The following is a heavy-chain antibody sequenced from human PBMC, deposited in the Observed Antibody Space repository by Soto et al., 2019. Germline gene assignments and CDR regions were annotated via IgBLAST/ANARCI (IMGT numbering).Heavy chain of an antibody. Sequence: EEQLVESGGGLVQPGESLRLSCAASGFTFSSYWMHWIRQAPGKGLVWVSRVRSDGSSTVYANSVKGRLTISRDNAKNTLYLQMNSLRDEDTAMYYCARGQPNYSAFDSWGQGTLVTVSS. CDR1: GFTFSSYW. D-gene: IGHD4-4*01. CDR2: VRSDGSST. V-gene: IGHV3-74*01. CDR3: ARGQPNYSAFDS. J-gene: IGHJ4*02.